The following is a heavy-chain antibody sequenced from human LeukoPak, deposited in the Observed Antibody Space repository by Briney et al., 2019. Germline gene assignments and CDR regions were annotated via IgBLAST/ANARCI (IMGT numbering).Heavy chain of an antibody. V-gene: IGHV1-69*02. CDR2: IIPILGIA. D-gene: IGHD1-26*01. Sequence: GASVKVSCKVSGGTFSSYTISWVRQAPGQGLEWMGRIIPILGIANYAQKFQGRVTITADKSTSTAYMELSSLRSEDTAVYYCASPLIGNYYYGMDVWGQGTRVTVSS. J-gene: IGHJ6*02. CDR3: ASPLIGNYYYGMDV. CDR1: GGTFSSYT.